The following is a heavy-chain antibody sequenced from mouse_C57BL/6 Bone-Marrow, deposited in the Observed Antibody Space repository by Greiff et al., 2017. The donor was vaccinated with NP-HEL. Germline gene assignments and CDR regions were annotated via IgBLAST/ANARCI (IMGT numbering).Heavy chain of an antibody. CDR2: INPSNGGP. J-gene: IGHJ3*01. CDR3: ASGDGLRAWFAY. Sequence: VQLQQPGTELVKPGASVKLSCKASGYTFTSYWMHWVKQRPGQGLEWIGNINPSNGGPNYNEKFKSKATLTVDKSSSTAYMQLSSLPSEDSAVYYCASGDGLRAWFAYWGQGTLVTVSA. D-gene: IGHD2-4*01. V-gene: IGHV1-53*01. CDR1: GYTFTSYW.